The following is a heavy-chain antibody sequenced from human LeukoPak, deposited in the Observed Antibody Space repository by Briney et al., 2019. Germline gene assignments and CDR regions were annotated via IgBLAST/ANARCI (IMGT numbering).Heavy chain of an antibody. J-gene: IGHJ4*02. CDR3: ARAGNFRFDY. D-gene: IGHD1-7*01. CDR1: GFTFSSSW. CDR2: MNGDGSTI. V-gene: IGHV3-74*01. Sequence: GGSLRLSCAGSGFTFSSSWIHWARQGPGKGLVWVARMNGDGSTINYADSVKGRFTISRDNAKNTVYLQMSSLRDEDTAIYYCARAGNFRFDYWGQGTLVTVSS.